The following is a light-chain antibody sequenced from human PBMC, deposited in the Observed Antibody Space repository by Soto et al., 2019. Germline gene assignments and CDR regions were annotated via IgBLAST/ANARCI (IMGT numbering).Light chain of an antibody. V-gene: IGKV3-15*01. J-gene: IGKJ2*01. CDR1: QSVNNT. Sequence: EIILTQSPASLSVSPGERATLSCRASQSVNNTLAWYQQKPGQAPRLLIYGASTRATGIPGRFRGSGSGTEFTLTITRLQSEDFAVYLCQQYNNLPPDTFGQGTKLEIK. CDR3: QQYNNLPPDT. CDR2: GAS.